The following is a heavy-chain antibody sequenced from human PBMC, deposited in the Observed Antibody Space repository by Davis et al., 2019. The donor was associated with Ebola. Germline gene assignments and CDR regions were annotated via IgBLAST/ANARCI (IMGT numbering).Heavy chain of an antibody. D-gene: IGHD6-6*01. Sequence: PGGSLRLSCAASGFTFNNYAMSWVRQAPGKGLEWVSTISSIGGGTYYADSVKGRFTISRDNSKNTLYLQMNSLRAEDTAVYYCAKPTQSSSGVGRYFDYWGQGTLVTVSS. V-gene: IGHV3-23*01. CDR1: GFTFNNYA. CDR2: ISSIGGGT. CDR3: AKPTQSSSGVGRYFDY. J-gene: IGHJ4*02.